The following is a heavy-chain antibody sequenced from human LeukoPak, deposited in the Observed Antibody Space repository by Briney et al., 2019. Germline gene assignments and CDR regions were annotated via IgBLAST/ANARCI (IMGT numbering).Heavy chain of an antibody. V-gene: IGHV3-23*01. CDR1: GFTFSSYA. CDR3: ARPDYGDAYYFDY. Sequence: GGSLRLSCAASGFTFSSYAMSWVRQAPGKGLEWVSAISGSGGSTYYADSVKGRFTISRDNSKNTLYLQMNGLRAEDTAVYYCARPDYGDAYYFDYWGQGTLVTVSS. D-gene: IGHD4-17*01. J-gene: IGHJ4*02. CDR2: ISGSGGST.